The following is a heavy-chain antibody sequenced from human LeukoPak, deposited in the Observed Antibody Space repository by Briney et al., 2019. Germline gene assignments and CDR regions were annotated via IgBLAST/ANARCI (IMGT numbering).Heavy chain of an antibody. Sequence: GGSLRLSCAASGFTFSTYNMNWVRQAPGKGLEWVSYISSSSSTIYNADSVKGRFTISRDNARNSLYLQMDSLRDEDTAVYYCARGSYGAVDYWGQGTLVTISS. D-gene: IGHD4/OR15-4a*01. CDR2: ISSSSSTI. J-gene: IGHJ4*02. V-gene: IGHV3-48*02. CDR3: ARGSYGAVDY. CDR1: GFTFSTYN.